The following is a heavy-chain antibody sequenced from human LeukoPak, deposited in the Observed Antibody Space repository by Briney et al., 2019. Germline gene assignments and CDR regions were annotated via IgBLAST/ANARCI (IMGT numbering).Heavy chain of an antibody. CDR2: IYTSGTT. V-gene: IGHV4-4*07. CDR1: GGSISSYY. Sequence: SETLSLTCTVSGGSISSYYWSWIRQPAGKGLEWIGRIYTSGTTNYNPSLKSRVTMSVDTSKNQFSLKLSSVTAADTAVYYCARASYYYGSGSYPVWGQGTLVTVSS. CDR3: ARASYYYGSGSYPV. J-gene: IGHJ4*02. D-gene: IGHD3-10*01.